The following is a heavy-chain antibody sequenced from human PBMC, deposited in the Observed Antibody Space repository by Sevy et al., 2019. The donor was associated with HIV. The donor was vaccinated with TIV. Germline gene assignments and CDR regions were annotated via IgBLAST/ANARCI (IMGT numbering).Heavy chain of an antibody. CDR3: AKDLAIVVGYAFDI. Sequence: GGSLRLSCEASGFTFSNYAMSWVRQAPGKGLEWVSAIGGRDTGTYYADSVKGRFTISRDNSRNTLFLQMNSLRAEDTAVYYCAKDLAIVVGYAFDIWGQGTVVTVSS. CDR2: IGGRDTGT. D-gene: IGHD3-22*01. V-gene: IGHV3-23*01. CDR1: GFTFSNYA. J-gene: IGHJ3*02.